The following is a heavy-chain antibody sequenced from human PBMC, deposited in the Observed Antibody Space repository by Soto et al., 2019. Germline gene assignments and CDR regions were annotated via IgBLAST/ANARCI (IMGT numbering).Heavy chain of an antibody. J-gene: IGHJ4*02. CDR3: VIYSGYALAGFDY. V-gene: IGHV4-34*01. CDR1: GGSFSGYY. CDR2: INHSGST. Sequence: SENLSLTCAVYGGSFSGYYWSWIRQPPGKGLEWIGEINHSGSTNYNPSLKSRVTISVDTSKNQFSLKLSSVTAADTAVYYCVIYSGYALAGFDYSCQGPLVSLS. D-gene: IGHD5-12*01.